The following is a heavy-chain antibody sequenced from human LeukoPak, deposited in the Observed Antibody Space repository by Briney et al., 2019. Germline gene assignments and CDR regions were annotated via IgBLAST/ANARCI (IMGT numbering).Heavy chain of an antibody. V-gene: IGHV3-7*03. CDR1: GFTFNNYW. CDR2: IKQDGIEK. J-gene: IGHJ4*02. Sequence: GGSLRLSCAASGFTFNNYWMSWVRQAPGKGLEWVANIKQDGIEKYYVDSVKGRFTISRDNAKNSLYLQMNRLRAEDTALYYCAKGPLIGVAGTTWDYWGQGTLVTVSS. CDR3: AKGPLIGVAGTTWDY. D-gene: IGHD6-19*01.